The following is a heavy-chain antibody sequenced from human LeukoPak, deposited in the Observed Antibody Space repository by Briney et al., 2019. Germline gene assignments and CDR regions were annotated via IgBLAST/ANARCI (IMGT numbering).Heavy chain of an antibody. CDR2: VTSSSSYI. CDR3: ARFLEWLYNFDY. J-gene: IGHJ4*02. Sequence: GGSLRLSCAASGFAFSSYSMNWVRQAPGKGLEWVSSVTSSSSYIYYADSVKGRFTISRDNAKNSLYLQMNSLRAEDTAVYYCARFLEWLYNFDYWGQGTLVTVSS. CDR1: GFAFSSYS. V-gene: IGHV3-21*01. D-gene: IGHD3-3*01.